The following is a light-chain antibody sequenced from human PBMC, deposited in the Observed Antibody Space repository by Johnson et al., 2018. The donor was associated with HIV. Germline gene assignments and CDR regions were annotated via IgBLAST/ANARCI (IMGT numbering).Light chain of an antibody. V-gene: IGLV1-51*02. CDR3: GTWDSSLGKV. CDR1: NSNIGNNY. Sequence: QSVLTQPPSVSAAPGQKVTISCSGSNSNIGNNYVSWYRQLPGTAPKLLIYENNKRPSGIPNRFSGSKSGTSATLGITGLQTGDEADYYCGTWDSSLGKVFGTGTKVTVL. CDR2: ENN. J-gene: IGLJ1*01.